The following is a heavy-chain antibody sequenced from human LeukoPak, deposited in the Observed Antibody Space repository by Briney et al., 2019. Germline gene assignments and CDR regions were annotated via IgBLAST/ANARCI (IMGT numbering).Heavy chain of an antibody. Sequence: GGSLRLSCAASGFTFSSYWMHWVRQAPGKGLVWVSRINSDGSSTSYADSVKGRFTISRDNAKNTLYLQMNSLRAEDTAVYYCARGDYDSDENVLDIWGQGTMVTVSS. D-gene: IGHD3-22*01. V-gene: IGHV3-74*01. CDR2: INSDGSST. CDR1: GFTFSSYW. J-gene: IGHJ3*02. CDR3: ARGDYDSDENVLDI.